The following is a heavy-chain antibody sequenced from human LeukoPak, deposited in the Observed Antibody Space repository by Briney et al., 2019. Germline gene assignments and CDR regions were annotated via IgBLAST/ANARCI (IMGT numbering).Heavy chain of an antibody. CDR3: ARVMTYSSSWYYFDY. CDR1: GFTFSDCY. J-gene: IGHJ4*02. Sequence: GGSLRLSCAASGFTFSDCYMSWIRQAPGKGLEWVSYISSSSSYTNYADSVKGRFTISRDNAKNSLYLQMNSLRAEDTAVYYCARVMTYSSSWYYFDYWGQGTLVTVSS. D-gene: IGHD6-13*01. CDR2: ISSSSSYT. V-gene: IGHV3-11*06.